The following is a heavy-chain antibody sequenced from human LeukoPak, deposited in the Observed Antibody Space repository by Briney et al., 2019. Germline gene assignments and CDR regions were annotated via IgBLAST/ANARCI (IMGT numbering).Heavy chain of an antibody. Sequence: GGSLRLSCEASGFTFSTYGMHWVRQAPGKGLEWVAVIWNEGSNKYYADSVKGRFTISRDNSKNTLYLQMNSLRVEDAAVYYCAKDYSRDGYYADTFHIWGQGTMVTVSS. CDR1: GFTFSTYG. D-gene: IGHD3-3*01. J-gene: IGHJ3*02. CDR3: AKDYSRDGYYADTFHI. CDR2: IWNEGSNK. V-gene: IGHV3-33*06.